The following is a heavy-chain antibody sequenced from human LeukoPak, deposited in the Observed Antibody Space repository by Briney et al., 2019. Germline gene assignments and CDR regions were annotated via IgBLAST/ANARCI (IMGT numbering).Heavy chain of an antibody. J-gene: IGHJ4*02. Sequence: VASVKVSCKASGYSFTDYYIHWVRQAPGQGLEWMGWSNPNSGGTNYAQKFEGRVAMSRDASITTAYMELSRLRSDDTAVYYCARHYGGKGGYNLPLLFDYWGQGTLVTVSS. CDR2: SNPNSGGT. D-gene: IGHD5-24*01. CDR1: GYSFTDYY. CDR3: ARHYGGKGGYNLPLLFDY. V-gene: IGHV1-2*02.